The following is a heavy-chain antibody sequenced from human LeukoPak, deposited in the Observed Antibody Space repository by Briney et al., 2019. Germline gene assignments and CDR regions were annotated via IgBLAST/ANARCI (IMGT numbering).Heavy chain of an antibody. CDR1: GFTFSSYA. CDR3: AKGITGTRYYLDY. J-gene: IGHJ4*02. D-gene: IGHD1-7*01. CDR2: ISGSGGST. V-gene: IGHV3-23*01. Sequence: GGSLRLSCAASGFTFSSYAMSWVRQAPGKGLEWVSSISGSGGSTYYVDSVKGRFTISRDNSKNTLYLQMNSVRAEDTGVYYCAKGITGTRYYLDYWGQRTLVTVSS.